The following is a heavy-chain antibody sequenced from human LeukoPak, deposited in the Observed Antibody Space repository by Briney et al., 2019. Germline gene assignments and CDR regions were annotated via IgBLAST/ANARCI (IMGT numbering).Heavy chain of an antibody. J-gene: IGHJ4*02. D-gene: IGHD3-16*01. CDR3: ARANLFMGGWYFDY. Sequence: SETLSLTCTVSGGSISSYYWSWIRQPPGKGLEWIGYIYYSGSTNYNPPLKSRVTISVDTSKNQCSLKLSSVTAADTAVYYCARANLFMGGWYFDYWGQGTLVTVSS. CDR1: GGSISSYY. V-gene: IGHV4-59*01. CDR2: IYYSGST.